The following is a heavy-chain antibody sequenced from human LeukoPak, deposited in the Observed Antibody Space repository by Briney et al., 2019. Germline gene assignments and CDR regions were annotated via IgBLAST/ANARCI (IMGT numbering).Heavy chain of an antibody. J-gene: IGHJ4*02. V-gene: IGHV4-61*08. D-gene: IGHD5-18*01. CDR1: GGSVSSGGYY. Sequence: SETLSLTCTVSGGSVSSGGYYWSWIRQPPGKGLDWIGYIYYSGSTNYNPSLKSRVTISVDTSKNQFSLKLSSVTAADTAVCYCAKGYNYGPFDYWGQGTLVTVSS. CDR3: AKGYNYGPFDY. CDR2: IYYSGST.